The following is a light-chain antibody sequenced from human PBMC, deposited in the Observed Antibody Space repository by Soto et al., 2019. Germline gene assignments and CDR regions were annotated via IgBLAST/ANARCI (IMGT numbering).Light chain of an antibody. CDR2: DVS. Sequence: QSALTQPASASGSPGQSISISCTRSSSDVGGYNYGPWYQHHPGKAPKLMIDDVSNRHSGVSNRFSGSRSGNTASLTISGLQAEDEADYYCSSYTSSSTLVFGGGTKLTVL. CDR1: SSDVGGYNY. CDR3: SSYTSSSTLV. J-gene: IGLJ2*01. V-gene: IGLV2-14*03.